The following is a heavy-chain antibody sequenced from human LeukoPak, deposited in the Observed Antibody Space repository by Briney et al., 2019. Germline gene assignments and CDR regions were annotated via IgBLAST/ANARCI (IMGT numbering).Heavy chain of an antibody. Sequence: ASVKVSFKASGYTFTSYDINWVRQATGQGLEWMGWMNPNSGNTGYAQKFQGRVTMTRNTSISTAYMELSSLRSEDTAVYYCARSGGSYYGVDWFDPWGQGTLVTVSS. D-gene: IGHD1-26*01. J-gene: IGHJ5*02. CDR1: GYTFTSYD. CDR3: ARSGGSYYGVDWFDP. V-gene: IGHV1-8*01. CDR2: MNPNSGNT.